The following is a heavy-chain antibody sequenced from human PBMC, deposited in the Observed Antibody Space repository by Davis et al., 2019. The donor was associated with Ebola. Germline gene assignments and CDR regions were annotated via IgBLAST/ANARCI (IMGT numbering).Heavy chain of an antibody. J-gene: IGHJ6*02. V-gene: IGHV3-30*02. CDR1: GFTFSSYG. Sequence: PGGSLRLSCAASGFTFSSYGMHWVRQAPGKGLEWVAFIRYDGSNKYYADSVKGRFTISRDNSKNTLYLQMNSLRAEDTAGYYCARDRRDGYRGDYYYGMDVWGQGTTVTVSS. CDR3: ARDRRDGYRGDYYYGMDV. D-gene: IGHD5-24*01. CDR2: IRYDGSNK.